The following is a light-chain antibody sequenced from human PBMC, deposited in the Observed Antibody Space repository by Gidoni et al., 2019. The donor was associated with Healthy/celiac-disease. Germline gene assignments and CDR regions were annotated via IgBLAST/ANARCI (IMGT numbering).Light chain of an antibody. Sequence: ETVMTQSPATLTVSPGERATLSCRASQSVISNLAWYQQNPGQAPRLLIYGASARATGSPARFSGSGSGTEFTLTISSLQSQDFAVYYCQQYNNWPLRVTFGGXTKVEIK. J-gene: IGKJ4*01. CDR3: QQYNNWPLRVT. CDR1: QSVISN. V-gene: IGKV3-15*01. CDR2: GAS.